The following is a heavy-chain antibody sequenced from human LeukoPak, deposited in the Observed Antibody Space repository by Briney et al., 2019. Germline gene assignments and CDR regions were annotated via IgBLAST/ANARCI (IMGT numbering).Heavy chain of an antibody. V-gene: IGHV3-21*01. CDR3: ARAPIAAAGTGYYYMDV. J-gene: IGHJ6*03. D-gene: IGHD6-13*01. CDR2: ISSSSSYI. CDR1: GFTFSSYS. Sequence: GGSLGLSCAASGFTFSSYSMNWVRQAPGKGLEWVSSISSSSSYIYYADSVKGRFTISRDSAKNSLYLQMNSLRAEDTAVYYCARAPIAAAGTGYYYMDVWGKGTTVTVSS.